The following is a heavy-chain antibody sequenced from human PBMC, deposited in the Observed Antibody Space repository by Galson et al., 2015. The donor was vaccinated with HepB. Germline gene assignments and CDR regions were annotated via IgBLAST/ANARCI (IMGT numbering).Heavy chain of an antibody. D-gene: IGHD6-6*01. J-gene: IGHJ6*03. Sequence: SVKVSCKASGGTFSSYAISWVRQAPGQGLEWMGGIIPIFGTANYAQKFQGRVSITADESTSTAYMELSSLRSEDTAVYYCAGVAARQDYYYYYMDVWGKGTTVTVSS. CDR2: IIPIFGTA. CDR1: GGTFSSYA. CDR3: AGVAARQDYYYYYMDV. V-gene: IGHV1-69*13.